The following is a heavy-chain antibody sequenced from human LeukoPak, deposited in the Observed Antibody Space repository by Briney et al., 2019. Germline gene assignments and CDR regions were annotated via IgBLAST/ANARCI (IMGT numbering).Heavy chain of an antibody. D-gene: IGHD5-18*01. CDR3: ARYTAMVAFHAHGFDI. CDR1: GGSISSYY. J-gene: IGHJ3*02. Sequence: PSETLSLTCTVFGGSISSYYWNWIRQPPGKGLEWIGYIYYSGNTNYNPSLKSRVTISVDMSKNQFSLKLRSVTAADTAIYYCARYTAMVAFHAHGFDIWGQGTVVTVSS. CDR2: IYYSGNT. V-gene: IGHV4-59*01.